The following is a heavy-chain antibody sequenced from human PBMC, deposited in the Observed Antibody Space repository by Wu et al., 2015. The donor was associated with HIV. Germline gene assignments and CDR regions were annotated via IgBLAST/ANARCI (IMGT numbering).Heavy chain of an antibody. Sequence: QVRLVQSGAEVKKPGSSVKISCKTSGGTFSNYPINWVRQAPGQGLEWVGRVIPMFATSDYARKFKGRVTITADASTSSVSMELRGLTSQDTALYFCARRQQFLDQWGQGNADHRLL. CDR2: VIPMFATS. J-gene: IGHJ4*02. CDR3: ARRQQFLDQ. D-gene: IGHD6-13*01. V-gene: IGHV1-69*13. CDR1: GGTFSNYP.